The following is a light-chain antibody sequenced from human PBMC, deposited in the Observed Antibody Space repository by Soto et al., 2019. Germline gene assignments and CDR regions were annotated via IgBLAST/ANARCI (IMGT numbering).Light chain of an antibody. CDR1: QSISSY. V-gene: IGKV1-39*01. CDR3: QQSYSTPPMYT. CDR2: AAS. Sequence: DIQMTQSPSSLSASVGDRVTITCRASQSISSYLNWYQQKPGTAPKLLIYAASSLQSGVPSRFSGSGSGTDFTLTISSLQPEDFATYYCQQSYSTPPMYTFGQGTKLEIK. J-gene: IGKJ2*01.